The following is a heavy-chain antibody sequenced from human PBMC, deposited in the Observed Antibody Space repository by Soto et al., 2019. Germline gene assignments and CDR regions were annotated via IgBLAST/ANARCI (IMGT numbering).Heavy chain of an antibody. Sequence: GGSLRLSCVGSGFTFRNYGIHWVRQAPGKGLEWVAFIWSDASDRHHADSVKGRFTISRENSKNTLYLQMNSLTAEDTAVYYCARDRTNAHYIDFWGLGTLVTVSS. V-gene: IGHV3-33*01. CDR1: GFTFRNYG. CDR3: ARDRTNAHYIDF. CDR2: IWSDASDR. D-gene: IGHD1-1*01. J-gene: IGHJ4*02.